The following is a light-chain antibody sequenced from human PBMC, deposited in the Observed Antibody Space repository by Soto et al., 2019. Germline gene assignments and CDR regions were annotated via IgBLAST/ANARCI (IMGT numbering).Light chain of an antibody. CDR3: QQYNSWPLT. CDR1: QSVYSN. CDR2: GAS. J-gene: IGKJ4*01. Sequence: EVLMTQSPATLSVSPGERVTLSCRASQSVYSNLAWYQQKPGQAPRLLIYGASTRATGLPARFSGSASGTEFTLTISSLQSEGFAVYYCQQYNSWPLTFGGGTKVQIK. V-gene: IGKV3-15*01.